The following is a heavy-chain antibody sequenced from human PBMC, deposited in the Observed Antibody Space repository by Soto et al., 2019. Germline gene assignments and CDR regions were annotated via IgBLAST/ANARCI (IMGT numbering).Heavy chain of an antibody. D-gene: IGHD6-13*01. J-gene: IGHJ6*02. Sequence: PGGSLSLSCTASGFNFGDYAMSWFRQTPGKGLEWVGFIRNKAFGGTTEYSPSFQGQVTISADKSISTAYLQWSSLKASDTAMYYCARPRSSSRNYYGMDVWGQGTTVTVSS. CDR3: ARPRSSSRNYYGMDV. V-gene: IGHV3-49*01. CDR2: IRNKAFGGTT. CDR1: GFNFGDYA.